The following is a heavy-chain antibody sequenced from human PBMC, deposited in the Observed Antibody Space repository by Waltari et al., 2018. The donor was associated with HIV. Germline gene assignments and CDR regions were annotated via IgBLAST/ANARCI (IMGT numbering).Heavy chain of an antibody. J-gene: IGHJ3*02. Sequence: EVQLVESGGGLVQPGGSLRLSCAASRCTFSRYWMSWVRQAPGKGLEWVANIKQDGSEKYYVDSVKGRFTISRDNAKNSLYLQMNSLRAEDTAVYYCARDNWNDGLDIWGQGTMVTVSS. CDR3: ARDNWNDGLDI. V-gene: IGHV3-7*01. D-gene: IGHD1-1*01. CDR1: RCTFSRYW. CDR2: IKQDGSEK.